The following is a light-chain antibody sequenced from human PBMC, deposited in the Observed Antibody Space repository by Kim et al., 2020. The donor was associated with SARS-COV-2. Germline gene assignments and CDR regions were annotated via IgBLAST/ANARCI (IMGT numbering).Light chain of an antibody. V-gene: IGKV1-5*03. CDR3: QQYNNYQRT. CDR1: QSISDW. J-gene: IGKJ1*01. Sequence: DIQMTQSPSTLSASVGDRVTITCRASQSISDWLAWYQQKPGKAPKLLIYKASTLESGVPSRFSGSGSGTEFTLTISGLQPDDLATYYCQQYNNYQRTFGQGTKVDIK. CDR2: KAS.